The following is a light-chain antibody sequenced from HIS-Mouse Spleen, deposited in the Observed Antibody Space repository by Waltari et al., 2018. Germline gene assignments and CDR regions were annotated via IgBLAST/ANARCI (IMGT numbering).Light chain of an antibody. CDR2: RNN. CDR3: AAWDDSLSGPV. Sequence: QSVLTQPPSASGTPGQRVTISCSGSSSNIGSNYVYWYQQLPGTAPNLLISRNNHLPSWVPGRLSGSKSGTSASLAISGLRSEDEADYYCAAWDDSLSGPVFGGGTKLTVL. V-gene: IGLV1-47*01. CDR1: SSNIGSNY. J-gene: IGLJ3*02.